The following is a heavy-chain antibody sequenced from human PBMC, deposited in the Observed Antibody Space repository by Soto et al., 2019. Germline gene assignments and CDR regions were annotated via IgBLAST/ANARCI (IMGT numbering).Heavy chain of an antibody. J-gene: IGHJ5*02. D-gene: IGHD2-8*01. CDR2: INHSGST. CDR3: ARGGYCTNGVCSWFDP. Sequence: PSETLSLTCAVYGGSFSGYYWSWIRQPPGKGLEWIGEINHSGSTNYNPSLKSRVTISVDTSKNQFSLKLSSVTAADTAVYYCARGGYCTNGVCSWFDPWGQGTLVTVSS. CDR1: GGSFSGYY. V-gene: IGHV4-34*01.